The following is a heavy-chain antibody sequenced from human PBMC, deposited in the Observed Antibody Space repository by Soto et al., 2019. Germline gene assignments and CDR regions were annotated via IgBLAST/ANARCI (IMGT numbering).Heavy chain of an antibody. CDR3: ARRYCSGGSCYHNFDY. CDR2: IYPGDSDT. CDR1: GYSFTSYW. V-gene: IGHV5-51*01. Sequence: GESLKISCKGSGYSFTSYWIGWVRQMPGKGLEWMGIIYPGDSDTRYSPSFQGQVTISADKSISTAYLQWSSLKASDTAMYYCARRYCSGGSCYHNFDYWGQGTLVTVSS. D-gene: IGHD2-15*01. J-gene: IGHJ4*02.